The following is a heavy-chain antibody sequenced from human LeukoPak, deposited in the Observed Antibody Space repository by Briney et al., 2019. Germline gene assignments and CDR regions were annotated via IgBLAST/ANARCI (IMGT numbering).Heavy chain of an antibody. V-gene: IGHV3-23*01. D-gene: IGHD3-9*01. J-gene: IGHJ4*02. CDR2: ITTSGDNA. CDR3: ARDHDNFFDY. Sequence: PGGSLGLSCEVSGFTFSNYGMNWVRQAPGKGLEWVSAITTSGDNAYYVDSVKGRFTVSRDNSKNTLYLQMNSLGADDTAVYYCARDHDNFFDYWGQGTLVSVST. CDR1: GFTFSNYG.